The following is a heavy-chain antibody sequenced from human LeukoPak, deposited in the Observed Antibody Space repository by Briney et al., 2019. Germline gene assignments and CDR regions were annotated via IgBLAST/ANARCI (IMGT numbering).Heavy chain of an antibody. CDR1: GVSLSTSGVG. Sequence: SGPTLVKPTQTLTLTCSLSGVSLSTSGVGVGWIRQPPGKALEWLALIYWDDDSRYSPSLKSRLTIAKDTSKNQVVLTLTNMDSVDTATYYCAHSQVFSYGSFHDAYNIWGLGMLVTVSS. D-gene: IGHD5-18*01. CDR3: AHSQVFSYGSFHDAYNI. J-gene: IGHJ3*02. CDR2: IYWDDDS. V-gene: IGHV2-5*02.